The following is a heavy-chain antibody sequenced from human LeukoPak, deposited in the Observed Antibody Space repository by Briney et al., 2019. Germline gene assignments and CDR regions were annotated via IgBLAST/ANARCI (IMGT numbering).Heavy chain of an antibody. V-gene: IGHV3-23*01. CDR1: GFTFSSYA. Sequence: GGSLRLSCAASGFTFSSYAMSWVRQAPGKGLEWVSAISGSGGSTYYADSVKGRFTISRDNAKNSLYLQMNSLRAEDTAVYYCARDVLDYGGLPFDYWGQGTLVTVSS. CDR2: ISGSGGST. D-gene: IGHD4-23*01. CDR3: ARDVLDYGGLPFDY. J-gene: IGHJ4*02.